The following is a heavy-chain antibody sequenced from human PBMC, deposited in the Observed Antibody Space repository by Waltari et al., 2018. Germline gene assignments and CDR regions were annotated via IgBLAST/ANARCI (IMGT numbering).Heavy chain of an antibody. Sequence: QLQLQESGPGLVKPSETLSLTCTVSGGSISSSSYYWGWIRQPPGKGLEWVGSIYYSGSTYYNPSLKSRVTISVDTSKNQFSLKLSSVTAADTAVYYCARDGESPYYDFRSGYSTGHYYMDVWGKGTTVTISS. CDR1: GGSISSSSYY. V-gene: IGHV4-39*07. J-gene: IGHJ6*03. CDR3: ARDGESPYYDFRSGYSTGHYYMDV. CDR2: IYYSGST. D-gene: IGHD3-3*01.